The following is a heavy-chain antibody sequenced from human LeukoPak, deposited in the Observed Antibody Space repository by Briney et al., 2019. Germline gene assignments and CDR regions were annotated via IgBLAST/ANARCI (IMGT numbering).Heavy chain of an antibody. V-gene: IGHV3-21*01. J-gene: IGHJ5*02. CDR2: ISSSSSYI. CDR1: GFTFSSYS. D-gene: IGHD6-19*01. CDR3: ARLKTPSIAVALDWFDP. Sequence: GGSLRLSCAATGFTFSSYSMNWVRQAPGKGLEWVSSISSSSSYIYYADLVKGRFTISRDNAKNSLYLQMNSLRAEDTAVYYCARLKTPSIAVALDWFDPWGQGSLVTVSS.